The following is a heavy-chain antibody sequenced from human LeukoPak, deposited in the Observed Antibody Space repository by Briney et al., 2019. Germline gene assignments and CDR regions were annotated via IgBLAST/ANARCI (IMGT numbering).Heavy chain of an antibody. J-gene: IGHJ4*02. Sequence: SETLSLTCIVSGGSISSYYWSWIRQPPGKGLEWIGNIYHSGTTYYNPSLKSRVTISVDTSKNQFSLNLTSVTAADTALYYCAREGYSGNYRPAGGPDYWGQGTLVTVSS. CDR1: GGSISSYY. CDR3: AREGYSGNYRPAGGPDY. D-gene: IGHD1-26*01. CDR2: IYHSGTT. V-gene: IGHV4-4*08.